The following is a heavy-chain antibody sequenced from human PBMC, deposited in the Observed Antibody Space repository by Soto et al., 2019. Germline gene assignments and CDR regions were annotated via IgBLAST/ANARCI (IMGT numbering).Heavy chain of an antibody. V-gene: IGHV1-46*01. CDR2: INPSGGST. CDR1: GYTFTSYY. CDR3: ATIAVAGETFDY. D-gene: IGHD6-19*01. J-gene: IGHJ4*02. Sequence: QVQLVQSVAEVKKPGASVKVSCKASGYTFTSYYMHWVRQAPGQGLEWMGIINPSGGSTSYAQKFQGRVTMTRDTSTSTVYMELSSLRSEDTAVYYCATIAVAGETFDYWGQGTLVTVSS.